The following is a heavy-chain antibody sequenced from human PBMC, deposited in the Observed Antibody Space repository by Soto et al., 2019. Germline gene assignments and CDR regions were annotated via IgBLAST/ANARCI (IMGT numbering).Heavy chain of an antibody. J-gene: IGHJ6*02. CDR1: GFTFSSYG. V-gene: IGHV3-30*18. D-gene: IGHD2-8*02. CDR2: ISHDGERT. CDR3: AKEYFSGGDYYYAMDV. Sequence: GGSLRLSCAASGFTFSSYGMHWVRQAPGKGLEWVAAISHDGERTYYAASVKGRLTISRDNSKNTLYLQMNSLRAEDTTVYYCAKEYFSGGDYYYAMDVWGQGTTVTVSS.